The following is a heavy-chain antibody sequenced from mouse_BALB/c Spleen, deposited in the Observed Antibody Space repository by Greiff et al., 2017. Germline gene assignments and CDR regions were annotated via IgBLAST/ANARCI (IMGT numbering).Heavy chain of an antibody. D-gene: IGHD2-14*01. CDR1: GFTFSDYY. Sequence: EVQRVESGGGLVKPGGSLKLSCAASGFTFSDYYMYWVRQTPEKRLEWVATISDGGSYTYYPDSVKGRFTISRDNAKNNLYLQMSSLKSEDTAMYYCARDRGTNAMDYWGQGTSVTVSS. CDR2: ISDGGSYT. J-gene: IGHJ4*01. CDR3: ARDRGTNAMDY. V-gene: IGHV5-4*02.